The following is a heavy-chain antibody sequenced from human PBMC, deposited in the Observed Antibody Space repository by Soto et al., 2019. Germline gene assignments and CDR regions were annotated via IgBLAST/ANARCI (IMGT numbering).Heavy chain of an antibody. D-gene: IGHD2-2*01. Sequence: ASVKVSCKASGYTFTGYYMHWVRQAPGQGLEWMGWINPNSGGTNYAQKFQGWVTMTRDTSISTAYMELSRLRSDDTAVYYCARDIVVVPAASLGMDVWGQGTKVTVSS. CDR1: GYTFTGYY. CDR2: INPNSGGT. CDR3: ARDIVVVPAASLGMDV. J-gene: IGHJ6*02. V-gene: IGHV1-2*04.